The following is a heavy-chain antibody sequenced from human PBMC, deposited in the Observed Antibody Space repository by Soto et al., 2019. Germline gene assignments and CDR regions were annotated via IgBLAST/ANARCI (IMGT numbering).Heavy chain of an antibody. D-gene: IGHD7-27*01. V-gene: IGHV1-3*01. J-gene: IGHJ4*02. CDR1: GYTFSSYA. CDR2: INAGYGNT. CDR3: ARDTGDGTFDF. Sequence: QVHLVQSGAEVRKPGASVKVSCKASGYTFSSYAMHWVRQAPGQRLEWMGWINAGYGNTKSSQKFQDRVTISRDTSASTAYMELTSLRSXXTXVYYCARDTGDGTFDFWGQGTLVTVSS.